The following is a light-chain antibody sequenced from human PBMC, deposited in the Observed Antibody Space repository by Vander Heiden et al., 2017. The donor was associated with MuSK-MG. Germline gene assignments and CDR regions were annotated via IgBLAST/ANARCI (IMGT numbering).Light chain of an antibody. J-gene: IGLJ2*01. CDR3: SSYTSSSRLV. CDR1: SRDVGGYNY. Sequence: QSPLPQPASVSGSPGQSPTLSCTGTSRDVGGYNYVSWYQQHPGKAPKLMRYDVSNRPSGVSNRVSGSKSGNTASMPISGLQAEDEADDDCSSYTSSSRLVLGGRTKLTVL. V-gene: IGLV2-14*01. CDR2: DVS.